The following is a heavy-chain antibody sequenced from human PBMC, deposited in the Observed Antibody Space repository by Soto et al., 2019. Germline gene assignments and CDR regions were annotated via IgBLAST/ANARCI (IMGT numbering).Heavy chain of an antibody. CDR1: GFSLTTAGAG. Sequence: QITLKESGPTLVKPTQTLTLTCTFSGFSLTTAGAGVGWIRQPPGKALELLALTYWNDDTRYNPTLKSRLTITKDTSKNQVVLTMTNMDPVDTATFYCAHRGYGNYPRDNWFDPWGQGILVIVSS. J-gene: IGHJ5*02. D-gene: IGHD4-17*01. V-gene: IGHV2-5*01. CDR2: TYWNDDT. CDR3: AHRGYGNYPRDNWFDP.